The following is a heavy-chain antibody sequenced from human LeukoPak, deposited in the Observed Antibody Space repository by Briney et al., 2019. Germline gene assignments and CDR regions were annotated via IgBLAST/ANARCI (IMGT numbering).Heavy chain of an antibody. Sequence: SVKVSCKASGGAFSSYAISWVRQAPGQGLEWMGGIIPIFGTANYAQKFQGRVTITADESTSTAYMELSSLRSEDTAVYYCARDGLYYYGSVVDYWGQGTLVTVSS. D-gene: IGHD3-10*01. V-gene: IGHV1-69*13. CDR2: IIPIFGTA. CDR1: GGAFSSYA. J-gene: IGHJ4*02. CDR3: ARDGLYYYGSVVDY.